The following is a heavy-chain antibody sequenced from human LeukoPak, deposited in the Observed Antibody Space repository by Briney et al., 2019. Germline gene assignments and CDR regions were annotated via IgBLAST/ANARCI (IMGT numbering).Heavy chain of an antibody. CDR3: AKEYTPSSPLGELAS. D-gene: IGHD6-6*01. CDR2: IRHDETNS. J-gene: IGHJ4*02. V-gene: IGHV3-30*02. CDR1: GFNLNSYA. Sequence: GGSLRLSCAVSGFNLNSYAMHWVRQAPGKGLEWVAVIRHDETNSFYAGSVQGRLTISRDTSKKLLYLQMNSLRVEDTAVYYCAKEYTPSSPLGELASWGQGTLVTVSS.